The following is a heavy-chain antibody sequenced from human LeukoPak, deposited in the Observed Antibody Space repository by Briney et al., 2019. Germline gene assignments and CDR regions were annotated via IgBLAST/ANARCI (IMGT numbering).Heavy chain of an antibody. Sequence: ASVKVSCKASGYTFTSYGISWVRQAPGQGLEWTGWISAYNGNTNYAQKLQGRVTMTTDTSTSTAYMELRSLRSDDTAVYYCARAAAVDIVATIPDDYWGQGTLVTVSS. CDR1: GYTFTSYG. D-gene: IGHD5-12*01. V-gene: IGHV1-18*01. J-gene: IGHJ4*02. CDR3: ARAAAVDIVATIPDDY. CDR2: ISAYNGNT.